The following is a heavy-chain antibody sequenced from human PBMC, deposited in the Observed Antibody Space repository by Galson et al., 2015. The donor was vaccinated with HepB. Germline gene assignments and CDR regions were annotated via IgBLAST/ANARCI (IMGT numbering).Heavy chain of an antibody. Sequence: QSGAEVKKPGESLKISCKGSGYVFTSYWIGWVRQMPGKGLEWMGIIFPSDSDTRYSPSFQGQVAISADKSISTAYLQWSSLKASDTALYYCARRAYGDYNYYNYGMVVWGQGSTVTVSS. V-gene: IGHV5-51*01. CDR1: GYVFTSYW. CDR3: ARRAYGDYNYYNYGMVV. J-gene: IGHJ6*02. CDR2: IFPSDSDT. D-gene: IGHD4-17*01.